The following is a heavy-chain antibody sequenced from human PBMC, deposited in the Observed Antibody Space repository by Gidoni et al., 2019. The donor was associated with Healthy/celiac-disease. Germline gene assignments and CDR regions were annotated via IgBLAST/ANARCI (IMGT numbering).Heavy chain of an antibody. CDR1: GFTFSSYA. CDR3: AKDHLGEGYRYWEQLVRSDYFDY. V-gene: IGHV3-23*01. Sequence: EVQLLESGGGLVQPGGSLRLSCAASGFTFSSYAMSWVRQAPGKGLEWVSAISGSGGSTYYADSVKGRFTISRDNSKNTLYLQMNSLRAEDTAVYYCAKDHLGEGYRYWEQLVRSDYFDYWGQGTLVTVSS. CDR2: ISGSGGST. J-gene: IGHJ4*02. D-gene: IGHD6-13*01.